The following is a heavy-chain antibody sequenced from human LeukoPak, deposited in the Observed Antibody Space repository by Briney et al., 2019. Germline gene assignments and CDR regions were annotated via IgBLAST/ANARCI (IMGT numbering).Heavy chain of an antibody. D-gene: IGHD4-17*01. CDR1: GFTFSSAW. V-gene: IGHV3-15*07. Sequence: GGSLRLSCAASGFTFSSAWMNWVRQAPGKGLEWVGRIKSETDGGTTDYAAPVKGRFTISRDDSKNMLYLQMNSLKTEDTAVYYCTRGDYGDHTDLDYWGQGTPVTVSS. J-gene: IGHJ4*02. CDR3: TRGDYGDHTDLDY. CDR2: IKSETDGGTT.